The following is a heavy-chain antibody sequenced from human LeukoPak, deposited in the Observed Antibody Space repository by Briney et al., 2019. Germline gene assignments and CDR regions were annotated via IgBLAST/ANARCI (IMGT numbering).Heavy chain of an antibody. CDR2: INPNSGGT. V-gene: IGHV1-2*02. CDR1: GYTFTGYY. J-gene: IGHJ4*02. D-gene: IGHD3-22*01. CDR3: ARALEYYCDSSGYYYYFDY. Sequence: GASVKVSCKASGYTFTGYYMHWVRQAPGQGLEWMGWINPNSGGTNYAQKFQGRVTMTRDTSISTAYMELSRLRSDDTAVYYCARALEYYCDSSGYYYYFDYWGQGTLVTVSS.